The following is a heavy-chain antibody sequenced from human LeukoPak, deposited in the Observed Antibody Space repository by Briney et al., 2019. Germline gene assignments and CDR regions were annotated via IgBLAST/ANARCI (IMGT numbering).Heavy chain of an antibody. CDR1: GYRFTSYY. J-gene: IGHJ5*02. V-gene: IGHV1-46*01. CDR2: INPNGGGT. D-gene: IGHD3-3*02. CDR3: ARDPISSNWPRGHFFDP. Sequence: ASVKIFCKASGYRFTSYYVNWVRHAPGQGLEWMGIINPNGGGTTYTGKFQGRVTMTRDTSTSTVYMELSSLRPDDTAVYYCARDPISSNWPRGHFFDPWGQGTLVTVSS.